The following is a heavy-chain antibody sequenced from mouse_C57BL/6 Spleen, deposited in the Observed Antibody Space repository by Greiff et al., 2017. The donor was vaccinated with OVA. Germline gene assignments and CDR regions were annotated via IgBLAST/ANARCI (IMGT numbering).Heavy chain of an antibody. V-gene: IGHV1-15*01. CDR1: GYTFTDYE. CDR2: IDPETGGT. Sequence: QVQLQQSGAELVRPGASVTLSCKASGYTFTDYEMHWVKQTPVHGLEWIGAIDPETGGTAYNQKFKGKAILTADKSSSTAYMELRSLTSEDAAVYYCTSGNYGYWGQGTTLTVSS. J-gene: IGHJ2*01. CDR3: TSGNYGY. D-gene: IGHD2-1*01.